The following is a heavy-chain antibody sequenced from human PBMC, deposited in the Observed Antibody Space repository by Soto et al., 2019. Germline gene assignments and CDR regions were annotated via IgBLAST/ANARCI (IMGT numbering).Heavy chain of an antibody. D-gene: IGHD6-13*01. CDR1: GFTFSDHY. CDR3: GRVQIASTWKTVDY. Sequence: GGSLRLSCAASGFTFSDHYMDWVRQAPGKGLEWIGRTGNKAYSYTTEYAASVKGRFTVSRDDSNNLLFLQMNSLETEDTAVYFCGRVQIASTWKTVDYWGQGTLVTVSS. CDR2: TGNKAYSYTT. V-gene: IGHV3-72*01. J-gene: IGHJ4*02.